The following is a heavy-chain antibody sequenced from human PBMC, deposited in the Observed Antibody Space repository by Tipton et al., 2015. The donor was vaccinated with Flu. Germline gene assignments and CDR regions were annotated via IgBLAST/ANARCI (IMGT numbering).Heavy chain of an antibody. CDR1: GGSISSSSYY. CDR3: ARASYGDYERVDDAFDI. V-gene: IGHV4-39*01. Sequence: TLSLTCTVSGGSISSSSYYWGWIRQPPGKGLEWIGSIYYSGSTYYNPSLKSRVTISVDTSKNQFSLKLSSVTAADTAVYYCARASYGDYERVDDAFDIWGQGTMVTVSS. J-gene: IGHJ3*02. CDR2: IYYSGST. D-gene: IGHD4-17*01.